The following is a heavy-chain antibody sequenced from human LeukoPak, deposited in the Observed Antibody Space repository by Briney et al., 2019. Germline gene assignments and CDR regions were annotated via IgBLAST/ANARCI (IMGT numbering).Heavy chain of an antibody. V-gene: IGHV3-66*02. D-gene: IGHD2/OR15-2a*01. CDR1: GFTVSSNY. Sequence: GGSLRLSCAASGFTVSSNYMSWVRQAPGKGLEWVSVIYSGGSTYYADSVKGRFTISRDNSKNTLYLQMNGLRAEDTAVYYCARAVTLNPYYPPYYFDYWGQGTLVTVSS. J-gene: IGHJ4*02. CDR2: IYSGGST. CDR3: ARAVTLNPYYPPYYFDY.